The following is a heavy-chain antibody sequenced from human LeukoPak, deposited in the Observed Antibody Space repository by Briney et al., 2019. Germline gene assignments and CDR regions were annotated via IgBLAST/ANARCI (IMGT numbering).Heavy chain of an antibody. V-gene: IGHV3-30*18. J-gene: IGHJ4*02. CDR2: ISYDGSNK. CDR3: AKDRYSGSRPNFLFDY. CDR1: GFTFSSYG. Sequence: GRSLRLSCAASGFTFSSYGMHWVRQAPGKGLEWVGVISYDGSNKYYADSVKGRFTISRDNSKNTLYLQMNSLRAEDTAVYYCAKDRYSGSRPNFLFDYWGQGALVTVSS. D-gene: IGHD1-26*01.